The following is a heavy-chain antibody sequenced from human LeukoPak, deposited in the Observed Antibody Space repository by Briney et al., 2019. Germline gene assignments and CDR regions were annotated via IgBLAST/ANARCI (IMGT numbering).Heavy chain of an antibody. V-gene: IGHV4-59*01. Sequence: SETLSLTCTVARVSISDYDWSWIRQPPGKGLEGIGFISYSGSTTYNPALKSRVTMSRDTSKNQFSLELSSVTAADTAVYYCTKYSSGWHTFQHWGQGTLITVSS. CDR1: RVSISDYD. CDR3: TKYSSGWHTFQH. D-gene: IGHD6-19*01. CDR2: ISYSGST. J-gene: IGHJ1*01.